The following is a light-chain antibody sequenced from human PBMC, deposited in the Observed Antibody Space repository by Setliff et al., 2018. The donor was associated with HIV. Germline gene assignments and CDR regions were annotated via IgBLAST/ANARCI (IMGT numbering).Light chain of an antibody. Sequence: QTVVTQEPSFAVSPGGTVTLTCGLSSGSVSTSYYPSWYQQTPGQAPRTLIYSTNTRSSGVPDRFSGSILGNKAALTITGAQADDESDYYCVLYMGSGISVFGGGTKVTV. CDR1: SGSVSTSYY. J-gene: IGLJ2*01. V-gene: IGLV8-61*01. CDR3: VLYMGSGISV. CDR2: STN.